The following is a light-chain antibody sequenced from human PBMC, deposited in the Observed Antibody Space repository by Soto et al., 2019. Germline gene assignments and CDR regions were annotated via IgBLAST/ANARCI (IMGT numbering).Light chain of an antibody. Sequence: DIQMTQSPSTLSASVGDRVTITCRASQSISSWLAWYQQKPGKAPKLLIYDASSLESGVPSRFSGSGSGTEFTLAISSLQPDDFAPYYCQQYNSYPLTFGGGTRVEIK. CDR2: DAS. CDR3: QQYNSYPLT. J-gene: IGKJ4*01. V-gene: IGKV1-5*01. CDR1: QSISSW.